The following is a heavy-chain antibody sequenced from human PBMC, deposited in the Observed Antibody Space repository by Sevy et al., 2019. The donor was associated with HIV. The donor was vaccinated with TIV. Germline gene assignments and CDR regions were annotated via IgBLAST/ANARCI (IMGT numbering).Heavy chain of an antibody. CDR2: IQSSGNI. CDR1: GASITFYS. J-gene: IGHJ6*03. D-gene: IGHD2-15*01. CDR3: ARHKKDVAVLPGGTYYYFYMDV. V-gene: IGHV4-4*07. Sequence: SETLSLTCSVSGASITFYSWTWIRQPSGKGLEWIGRIQSSGNIIYNPPLKSPVSMSLDTSKSQVSLKLTSVTAADTAVYYCARHKKDVAVLPGGTYYYFYMDVWGKGTTVTVSS.